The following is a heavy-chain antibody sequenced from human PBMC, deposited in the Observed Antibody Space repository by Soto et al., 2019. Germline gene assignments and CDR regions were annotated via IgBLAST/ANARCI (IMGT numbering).Heavy chain of an antibody. CDR1: GCIFRNNW. D-gene: IGHD3-22*01. CDR3: ARHGVSHYLSSGYHYALDG. J-gene: IGHJ6*02. Sequence: GESLKSSCXGAGCIFRNNWITWVRHMTGIGLERVGRIDLTDSYTSYSPSFQGRLSFSADKSINTTYLHFSSLRASDSAVYYCARHGVSHYLSSGYHYALDGWGQGTPVTVSS. CDR2: IDLTDSYT. V-gene: IGHV5-10-1*01.